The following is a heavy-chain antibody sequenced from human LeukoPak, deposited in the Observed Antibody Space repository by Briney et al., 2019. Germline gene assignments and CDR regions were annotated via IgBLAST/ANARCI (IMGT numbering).Heavy chain of an antibody. Sequence: GASVKVSCKASGYTFTSYYMHWVQQAPGQGLEWMGIINPSGGSTSYAQKFQGRVTMTRDMSTSTVYMELSSLRSEDTAVYYCARDSGPRGGFNDYWGQGTLVTVSS. CDR2: INPSGGST. J-gene: IGHJ4*02. D-gene: IGHD3-16*01. CDR1: GYTFTSYY. CDR3: ARDSGPRGGFNDY. V-gene: IGHV1-46*01.